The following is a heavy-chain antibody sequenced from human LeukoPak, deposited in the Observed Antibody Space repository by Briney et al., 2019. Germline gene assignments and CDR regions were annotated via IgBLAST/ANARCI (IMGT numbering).Heavy chain of an antibody. J-gene: IGHJ4*02. D-gene: IGHD3-9*01. CDR3: VIWGDYDVLTGYYVSDY. V-gene: IGHV3-23*01. Sequence: GGSLRLSCAASGFTFSNYAMSWVRQAPGKGLEWVSAITGSCGNTYYADSVKGRFTISRDNSKNTVFLQMNSLRHEDTAIYYCVIWGDYDVLTGYYVSDYWGQGTLVTVSS. CDR1: GFTFSNYA. CDR2: ITGSCGNT.